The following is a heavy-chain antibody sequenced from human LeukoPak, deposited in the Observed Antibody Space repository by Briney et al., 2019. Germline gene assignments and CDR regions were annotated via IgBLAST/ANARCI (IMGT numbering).Heavy chain of an antibody. Sequence: GESLKISCKASGYSFTNNWIAWVRQMPGKGLEWMGIIYPYDSDIRYSPSFQGQVTISADKTITTAYLQWSSLKASDTAMYYCARGDYAHYWGQGTLVTVSS. CDR2: IYPYDSDI. V-gene: IGHV5-51*01. D-gene: IGHD4-17*01. J-gene: IGHJ4*02. CDR3: ARGDYAHY. CDR1: GYSFTNNW.